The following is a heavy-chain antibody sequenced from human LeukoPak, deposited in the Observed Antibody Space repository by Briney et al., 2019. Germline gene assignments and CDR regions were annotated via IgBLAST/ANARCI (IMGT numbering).Heavy chain of an antibody. J-gene: IGHJ6*03. V-gene: IGHV4-4*02. Sequence: PSETLSLTCAVSGGSISSSNWWSWVRQPPGKGLEWIGEIYHSGSTNYNPSLKSRVTISVDKSKNQFSLKLSSVTAADTAVYYCARGVTVYSYGHYYYYYMDVWGKGTTVTVSS. CDR1: GGSISSSNW. CDR3: ARGVTVYSYGHYYYYYMDV. D-gene: IGHD5-18*01. CDR2: IYHSGST.